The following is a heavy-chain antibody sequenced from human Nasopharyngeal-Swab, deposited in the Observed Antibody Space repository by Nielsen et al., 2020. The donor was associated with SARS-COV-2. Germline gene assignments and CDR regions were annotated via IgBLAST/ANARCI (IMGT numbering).Heavy chain of an antibody. Sequence: ASVKVSCKASGYTFTSYYMHWVRQAPGQGLEWMGIINPSGGSTSYAQKFQGRVTMTRDTSTSTVYMELSSLRSEDTAVYYCARGGNYDFWSGYYLSHNYYYGMDVWGQGTTVTVSS. CDR2: INPSGGST. V-gene: IGHV1-46*01. J-gene: IGHJ6*02. D-gene: IGHD3-3*01. CDR3: ARGGNYDFWSGYYLSHNYYYGMDV. CDR1: GYTFTSYY.